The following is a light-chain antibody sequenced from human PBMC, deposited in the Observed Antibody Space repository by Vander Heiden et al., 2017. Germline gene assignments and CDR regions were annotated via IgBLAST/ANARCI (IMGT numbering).Light chain of an antibody. V-gene: IGKV1-8*01. CDR2: AAS. CDR3: QQYYSYPYT. J-gene: IGKJ2*01. CDR1: QGISSY. Sequence: IRMAQSPSSFSASTGDRVTITCRASQGISSYLAWYQQKPGKAPKLLIYAASTLQSGVPSRFSGSGSGTDFTLTISCLQSEDFATYYCQQYYSYPYTFGQGTKLEIK.